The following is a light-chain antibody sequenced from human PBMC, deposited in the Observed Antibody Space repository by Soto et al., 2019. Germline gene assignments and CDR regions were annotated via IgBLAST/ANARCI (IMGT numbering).Light chain of an antibody. CDR1: QSVSSY. CDR3: QQRSNWPPT. CDR2: DAS. Sequence: EIVLTQSPATLSLSPGERATLSCRASQSVSSYLAWYQQKPGQAPRLLIYDASNRATGIPARFSGSGSGTDFTLTICILEPEDFAVYYCQQRSNWPPTFGGGTKVDIK. V-gene: IGKV3-11*01. J-gene: IGKJ4*01.